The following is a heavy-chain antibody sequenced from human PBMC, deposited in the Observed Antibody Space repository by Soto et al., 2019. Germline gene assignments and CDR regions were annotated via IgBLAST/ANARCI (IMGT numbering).Heavy chain of an antibody. CDR2: IWYDGSNK. CDR1: GFTFNNYG. J-gene: IGHJ4*02. D-gene: IGHD5-12*01. Sequence: QVQLVQSGGGVVQPGRSLRLSCAASGFTFNNYGMHWVRQAPGKGLEWVAVIWYDGSNKYYADSVKGRFTISRDNSKKTLYLQMNGLRAGDPAVYYCARLYSGYDLTFDYWRQGTLVPVSS. CDR3: ARLYSGYDLTFDY. V-gene: IGHV3-33*01.